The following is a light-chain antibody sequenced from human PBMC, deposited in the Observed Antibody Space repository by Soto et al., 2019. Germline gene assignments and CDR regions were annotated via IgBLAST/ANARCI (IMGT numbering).Light chain of an antibody. J-gene: IGKJ2*01. Sequence: EIVLTQSPGTLSLSPGERATLSCRASQSVSSSYLAWHQQKPGQAPRLLIYGVSSRATGIPDRFSGSGAGTDFTLNISRLEPEDFAVYYCPLYGNSPLYTFGQGTTLEIK. V-gene: IGKV3-20*01. CDR3: PLYGNSPLYT. CDR2: GVS. CDR1: QSVSSSY.